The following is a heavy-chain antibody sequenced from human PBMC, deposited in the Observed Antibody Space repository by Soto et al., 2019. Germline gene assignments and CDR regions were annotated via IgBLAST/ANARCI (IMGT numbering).Heavy chain of an antibody. J-gene: IGHJ6*02. CDR3: AADPLYDILTGPAPKYYYYGMDV. D-gene: IGHD3-9*01. V-gene: IGHV1-58*01. CDR1: GFTFTSSA. Sequence: ASVKVSCKASGFTFTSSAVQWVRQARGQRLEWIGWIVVGSGNTNYAQKFQERVTITRDMSTSTAYMELSSLRSEDTAVYYCAADPLYDILTGPAPKYYYYGMDVWGQGTTVTVSS. CDR2: IVVGSGNT.